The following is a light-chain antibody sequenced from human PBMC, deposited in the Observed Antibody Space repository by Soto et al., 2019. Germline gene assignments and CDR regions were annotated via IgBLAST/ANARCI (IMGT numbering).Light chain of an antibody. CDR3: AAWDDSLNGLYV. CDR1: SSNIGSNT. Sequence: QSVLTQPPSASGTPGQRVTISCSGSSSNIGSNTVNWYQQLPGTAPKLLIYSNNQRPSGVPDRFSGSKSGTSASLAISGLLSEDEADYYCAAWDDSLNGLYVFGTGTNVTVL. V-gene: IGLV1-44*01. CDR2: SNN. J-gene: IGLJ1*01.